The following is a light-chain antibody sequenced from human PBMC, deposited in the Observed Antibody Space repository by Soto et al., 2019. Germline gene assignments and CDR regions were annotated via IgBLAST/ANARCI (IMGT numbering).Light chain of an antibody. CDR1: QSISSY. J-gene: IGKJ1*01. Sequence: IQRTQSPSSLSASVGESFPISGRASQSISSYLNWYKQKPGKAPKVLIYTASSLQSGVPSRCSGSGSGTDFTLTISSLQPEDFATYYCQQSYSTLRTFGQGTKVDIK. CDR3: QQSYSTLRT. V-gene: IGKV1-39*01. CDR2: TAS.